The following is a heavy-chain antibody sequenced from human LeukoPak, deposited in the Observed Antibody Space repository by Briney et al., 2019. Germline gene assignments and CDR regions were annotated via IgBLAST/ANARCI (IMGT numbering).Heavy chain of an antibody. Sequence: GGSLRLSCAASGFTFSSYAMHWVRQAPGKGLEWVAVISYDGSNKYYADSVKGRFTISRDNSKNTLYLQMNSLRAEDTAVYYCARAYDIVTGYYVFWGQGTLVTVSS. CDR2: ISYDGSNK. D-gene: IGHD3-9*01. V-gene: IGHV3-30-3*01. J-gene: IGHJ4*02. CDR1: GFTFSSYA. CDR3: ARAYDIVTGYYVF.